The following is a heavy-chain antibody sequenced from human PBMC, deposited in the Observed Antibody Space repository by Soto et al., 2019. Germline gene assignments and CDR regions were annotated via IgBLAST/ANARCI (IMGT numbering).Heavy chain of an antibody. J-gene: IGHJ4*02. CDR2: INTDGSST. CDR1: GFGFSSHW. V-gene: IGHV3-74*01. CDR3: ARAPRGYNDY. Sequence: PGGSLRLSCAASGFGFSSHWMHWVRQAPGKGLVWVSRINTDGSSTSYADSVKGRFTISRDNAKNTLYLQMNSLRAEDTALYYCARAPRGYNDYWGQGTQVTVSS. D-gene: IGHD5-18*01.